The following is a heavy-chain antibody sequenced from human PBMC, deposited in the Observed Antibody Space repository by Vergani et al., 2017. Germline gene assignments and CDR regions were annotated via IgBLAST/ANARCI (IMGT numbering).Heavy chain of an antibody. J-gene: IGHJ4*02. V-gene: IGHV3-30*02. D-gene: IGHD4-17*01. CDR1: GFSFHTYG. CDR2: IGYDGRIK. CDR3: AKDGRENSDYGYFDY. Sequence: QVQLVETGGGVVQPGGSLRLYCATSGFSFHTYGAHWVRQAPGKGLDGVAFIGYDGRIKYNVDSVKGRFTISRDTSKKTLSLQMRSLRADDTAVYYCAKDGRENSDYGYFDYWGQGTLVTVSS.